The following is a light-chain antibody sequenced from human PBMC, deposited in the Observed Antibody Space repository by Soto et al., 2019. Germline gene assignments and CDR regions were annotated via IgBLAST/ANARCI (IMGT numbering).Light chain of an antibody. CDR1: QSVSSD. J-gene: IGKJ1*01. CDR3: QQRSKWRT. CDR2: GAS. Sequence: IVMTQSPATLSVSPGDRVTLSCRASQSVSSDLAWYQQKPGQAPRLLIYGASTRATGVPARFSGSGSGTEFTLTISSLEPEDFAVYYCQQRSKWRTFGQGTKV. V-gene: IGKV3-15*01.